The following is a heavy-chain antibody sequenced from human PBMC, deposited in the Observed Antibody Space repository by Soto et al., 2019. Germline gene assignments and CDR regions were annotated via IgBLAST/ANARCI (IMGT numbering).Heavy chain of an antibody. Sequence: SETLSLTCTVSGGSISSSSYYWGWIRQPPGKGLEWIGSIYYSGSTYYNPSLKSRVTISVDTSKNQFSLKLSSVTAADTAVYYCARLEQLVAFYYYGTDVWGQGTTVTVSS. CDR3: ARLEQLVAFYYYGTDV. J-gene: IGHJ6*02. V-gene: IGHV4-39*01. CDR2: IYYSGST. CDR1: GGSISSSSYY. D-gene: IGHD6-6*01.